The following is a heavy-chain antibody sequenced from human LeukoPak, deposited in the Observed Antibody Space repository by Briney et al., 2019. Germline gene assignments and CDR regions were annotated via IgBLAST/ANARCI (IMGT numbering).Heavy chain of an antibody. Sequence: PGGSLRLSCAASGFTFSDYAMSWVRQAPGMGLEWVSAISGNGVSTYYADSVKGRFTIFRDNSKNMLYLQMNSLRAEDTAVYYCAKAPGVGSGWYDYWGQGTLVTVSS. CDR3: AKAPGVGSGWYDY. J-gene: IGHJ4*02. CDR1: GFTFSDYA. CDR2: ISGNGVST. V-gene: IGHV3-23*01. D-gene: IGHD6-19*01.